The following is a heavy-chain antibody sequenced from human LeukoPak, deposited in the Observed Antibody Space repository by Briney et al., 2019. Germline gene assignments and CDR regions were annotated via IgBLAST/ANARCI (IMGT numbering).Heavy chain of an antibody. V-gene: IGHV3-15*01. Sequence: GGSLRLSCAASGFTFSSYAMSWVRQAPGKGLEWVGRIKSKTDGGTTDYAAPVKGRFTISRDDSKNTLYLQMNSLKTEDTAVYYCTTDLRWRITTDAFDIWGQGTMVTVSS. CDR3: TTDLRWRITTDAFDI. D-gene: IGHD3-22*01. CDR2: IKSKTDGGTT. CDR1: GFTFSSYA. J-gene: IGHJ3*02.